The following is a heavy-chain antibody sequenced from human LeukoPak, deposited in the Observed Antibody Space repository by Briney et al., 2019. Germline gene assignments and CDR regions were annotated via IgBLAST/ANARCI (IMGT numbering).Heavy chain of an antibody. D-gene: IGHD3-22*01. CDR1: GGTFSSYA. Sequence: GSSVKVSCKASGGTFSSYAISWVRQASGQGLEWMGGIIPIFGTANYAQKFQGRVTITTDESTSTAYMELSSLRSEDTAVYYCAIPEGLTYYYDSSGYPRGGFDYWGQGTLVTVSS. CDR2: IIPIFGTA. V-gene: IGHV1-69*05. J-gene: IGHJ4*02. CDR3: AIPEGLTYYYDSSGYPRGGFDY.